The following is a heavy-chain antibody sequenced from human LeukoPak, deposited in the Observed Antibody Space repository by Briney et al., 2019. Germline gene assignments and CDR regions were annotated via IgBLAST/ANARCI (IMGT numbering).Heavy chain of an antibody. CDR3: TRHEDCSGASCYSPHDY. CDR2: IRSRGNSYAT. CDR1: GFTFSAST. V-gene: IGHV3-73*01. J-gene: IGHJ4*02. Sequence: GGSLKLSCAASGFTFSASTMHWVRQASGKGLEWVGRIRSRGNSYATAYAASVKGRFTISRDDSKNTAYLQMNSLKTEDTAVYYCTRHEDCSGASCYSPHDYWGQGTLVTVSS. D-gene: IGHD2-15*01.